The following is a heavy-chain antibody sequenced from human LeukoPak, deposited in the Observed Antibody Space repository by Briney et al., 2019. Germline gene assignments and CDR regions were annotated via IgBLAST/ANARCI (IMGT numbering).Heavy chain of an antibody. CDR3: ANYGLWSGELLG. Sequence: GGSLRLSCAASGFTFSSYAMSWVRQAPGKGLEWDSAISGSGGSTYYADSVKGRFTISRDNSKNTLYLQMNSLRAEDTAVYYCANYGLWSGELLGWGQGTLVTVSS. CDR2: ISGSGGST. CDR1: GFTFSSYA. J-gene: IGHJ4*02. V-gene: IGHV3-23*01. D-gene: IGHD3-10*01.